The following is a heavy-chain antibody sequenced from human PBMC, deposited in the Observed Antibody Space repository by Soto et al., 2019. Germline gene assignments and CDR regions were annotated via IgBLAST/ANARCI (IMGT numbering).Heavy chain of an antibody. V-gene: IGHV4-39*01. CDR1: GGSISSSSYY. CDR3: GLVGVVGATTIDY. Sequence: QLQLQESGPGLVKPSETLSLTCTVSGGSISSSSYYWGWIRQPPGKGLEWIGSIYYSGSTYYNPSLKSRVTISVDTSKNQFSLKGSSVTAADTAVYYCGLVGVVGATTIDYWGQGNLVTVSS. J-gene: IGHJ4*02. D-gene: IGHD1-26*01. CDR2: IYYSGST.